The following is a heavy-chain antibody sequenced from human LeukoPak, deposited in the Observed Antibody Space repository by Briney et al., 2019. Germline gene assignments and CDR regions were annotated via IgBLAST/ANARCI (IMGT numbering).Heavy chain of an antibody. CDR1: GGSISSGSYY. CDR3: AREGYSSGWYGPSGY. D-gene: IGHD6-19*01. V-gene: IGHV4-61*02. Sequence: SQTLSLTCTVSGGSISSGSYYWSWIRQPAGKGLEWIGRIYTSGSTNYNPSLKSRVTISVDTSKNQFSLKLSSVTAADTAVCYCAREGYSSGWYGPSGYWGQGTLVTVSS. J-gene: IGHJ4*02. CDR2: IYTSGST.